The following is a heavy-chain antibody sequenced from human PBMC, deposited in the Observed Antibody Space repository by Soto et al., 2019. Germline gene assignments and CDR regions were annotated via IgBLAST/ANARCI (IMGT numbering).Heavy chain of an antibody. CDR2: IYWDDDR. Sequence: VSGPTLANPTQTFTLTCTFSGFSLNTRGVGVDWIRQPPAKALEWLAVIYWDDDRRYSPSLNIRLTITKDTSRNQVVLTMNNMDPVDTATYYCAHIMITYGGVIGPDAFDHWGQGTMVTVSS. CDR1: GFSLNTRGVG. D-gene: IGHD3-16*01. CDR3: AHIMITYGGVIGPDAFDH. V-gene: IGHV2-5*02. J-gene: IGHJ3*01.